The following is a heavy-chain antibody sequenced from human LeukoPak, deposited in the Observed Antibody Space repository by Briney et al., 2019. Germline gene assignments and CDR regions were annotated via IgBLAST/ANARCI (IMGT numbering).Heavy chain of an antibody. V-gene: IGHV4-39*07. CDR3: ARALAMDFDY. CDR2: IYYSGST. D-gene: IGHD5-24*01. CDR1: GGSISSYY. Sequence: SETLSLTCTVSGGSISSYYWGWIRQPPGKGLEWIGSIYYSGSTYYNPSLKSRVTISVDTSKNQFSLKLSSVTAADTAVYYCARALAMDFDYWGQGTLVTVSS. J-gene: IGHJ4*02.